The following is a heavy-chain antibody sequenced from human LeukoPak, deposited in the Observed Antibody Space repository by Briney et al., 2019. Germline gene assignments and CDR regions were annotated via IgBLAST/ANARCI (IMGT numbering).Heavy chain of an antibody. V-gene: IGHV3-48*03. Sequence: GGSLRLSCAASGFTFSSYEMNWVRQAPGKGLEWVSYISSSGSTIYYADSVKGRFTISRDNSKNTLYLQMNSLRAEDTAVYYCANVFSGYDILTGYFDYWGQGTLVTVSS. J-gene: IGHJ4*02. CDR2: ISSSGSTI. D-gene: IGHD3-9*01. CDR1: GFTFSSYE. CDR3: ANVFSGYDILTGYFDY.